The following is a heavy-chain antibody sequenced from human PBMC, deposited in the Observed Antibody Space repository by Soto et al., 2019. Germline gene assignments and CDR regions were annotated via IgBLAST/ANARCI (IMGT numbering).Heavy chain of an antibody. D-gene: IGHD6-25*01. CDR1: VFTFSSYA. CDR2: IGGITGST. CDR3: AKGGPAAYYYGMDV. V-gene: IGHV3-23*01. J-gene: IGHJ6*02. Sequence: GALRRSCAASVFTFSSYAMSWVRQAPGKGLEWVSAIGGITGSTYYADSVKGRFTISRDISKNTTYLQMNSLRAEDTAVYYCAKGGPAAYYYGMDVWGQGSTVTVSS.